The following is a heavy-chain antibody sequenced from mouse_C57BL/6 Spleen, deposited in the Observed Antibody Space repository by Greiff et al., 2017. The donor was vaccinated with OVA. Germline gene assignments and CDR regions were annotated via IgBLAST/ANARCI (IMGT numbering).Heavy chain of an antibody. J-gene: IGHJ1*03. CDR1: GFTFSSYG. Sequence: EVKVIESGGDLVKPGGSLKLSCAASGFTFSSYGMSWVRQTPDKRLEWVATISSGGSYTYYPDSVKGRFTISRDNAKNTLYLQMSSLKSEDTAMYYCASHYGSSYDWYFDVWGTGTTVTVSS. CDR3: ASHYGSSYDWYFDV. V-gene: IGHV5-6*01. D-gene: IGHD1-1*01. CDR2: ISSGGSYT.